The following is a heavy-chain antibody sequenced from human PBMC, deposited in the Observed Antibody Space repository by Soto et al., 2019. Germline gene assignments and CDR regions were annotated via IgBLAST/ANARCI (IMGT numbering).Heavy chain of an antibody. V-gene: IGHV4-30-4*01. Sequence: SETLSLTCTVSGGSINSGNYYWTWVRQPPGKGLEWIGYIYYDGNSQHNPSLKSRVTMSIDTSKNQFSLNLSSVTAADTAVYYCARDRRWLPRGPNNWLDLWGQGTQVTVSS. CDR2: IYYDGNS. D-gene: IGHD5-12*01. CDR1: GGSINSGNYY. J-gene: IGHJ5*02. CDR3: ARDRRWLPRGPNNWLDL.